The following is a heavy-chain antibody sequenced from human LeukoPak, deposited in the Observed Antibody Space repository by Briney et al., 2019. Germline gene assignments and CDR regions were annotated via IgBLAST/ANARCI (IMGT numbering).Heavy chain of an antibody. J-gene: IGHJ6*02. CDR2: IIPIFGTA. D-gene: IGHD3-22*01. Sequence: ASVKVSCKASGGTFSSYAISWVRQAPGQGLEWMGGIIPIFGTASYAQKFQGRVTMTRDTSTSTVYMELSSLRSEDTAVYYCARDCCYYDSSGYYYPFLGTPPYYGMDVWGQGTTVTVSS. CDR3: ARDCCYYDSSGYYYPFLGTPPYYGMDV. CDR1: GGTFSSYA. V-gene: IGHV1-69*05.